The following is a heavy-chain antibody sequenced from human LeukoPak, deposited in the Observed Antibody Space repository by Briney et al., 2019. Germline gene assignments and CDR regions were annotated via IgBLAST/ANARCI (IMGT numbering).Heavy chain of an antibody. CDR3: AKGRGYFWSGYFDY. J-gene: IGHJ4*02. V-gene: IGHV3-23*01. CDR2: ISGSGGST. CDR1: GFTLSSYA. D-gene: IGHD3-3*01. Sequence: GGSLRLPCAASGFTLSSYAMSWVRQVPGKGLEWVSAISGSGGSTYYADSVKGRFTISRDNSKNTLYLQMNSLRAEDTAVYYCAKGRGYFWSGYFDYWGQGTLVPVSS.